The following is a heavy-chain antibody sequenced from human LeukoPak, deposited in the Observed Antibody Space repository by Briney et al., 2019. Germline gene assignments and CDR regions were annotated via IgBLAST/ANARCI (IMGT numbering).Heavy chain of an antibody. Sequence: QPSETLSLTCAVYGGSFSGYYWSWIRQPPGKGLEWIGEINHSGSTNYNPSLKSRVTISVDTSKNQFSLKLSSVTAADTAVYYCARLIEMATTPFDYWGQGTLVTVSS. CDR1: GGSFSGYY. CDR2: INHSGST. J-gene: IGHJ4*02. V-gene: IGHV4-34*01. CDR3: ARLIEMATTPFDY. D-gene: IGHD5-24*01.